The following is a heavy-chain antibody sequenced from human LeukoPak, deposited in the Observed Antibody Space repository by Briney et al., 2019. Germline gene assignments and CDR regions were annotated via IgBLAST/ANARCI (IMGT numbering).Heavy chain of an antibody. D-gene: IGHD6-13*01. J-gene: IGHJ6*03. CDR1: GGSFSGYY. CDR3: VVRSSSWYGKKRGYYYMDV. Sequence: PSETLSLTCAVYGGSFSGYYWSWIRQPPGKGLEWIGEINHSGSTNYNPSLKSRVTISVDTSKNQFSLKLSSVTAADTAVYYCVVRSSSWYGKKRGYYYMDVWGKGTTVTVSS. CDR2: INHSGST. V-gene: IGHV4-34*01.